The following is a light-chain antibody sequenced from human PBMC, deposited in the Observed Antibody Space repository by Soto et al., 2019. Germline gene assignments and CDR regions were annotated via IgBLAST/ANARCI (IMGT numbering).Light chain of an antibody. CDR3: CSFTISNTHV. V-gene: IGLV2-23*02. CDR1: SSDVGNYNL. CDR2: KVN. Sequence: QSVLTQPASVSGSPGQSITISCTGTSSDVGNYNLVSWYQQHPGKVPKLILFKVNKRPSGVSGRFSGSKSGNTASLTISGLQAEDEADYYCCSFTISNTHVFGTVTKLTVL. J-gene: IGLJ1*01.